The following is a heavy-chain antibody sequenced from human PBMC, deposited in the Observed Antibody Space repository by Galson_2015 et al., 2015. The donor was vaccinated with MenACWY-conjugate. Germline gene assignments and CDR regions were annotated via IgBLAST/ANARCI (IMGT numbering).Heavy chain of an antibody. J-gene: IGHJ4*02. V-gene: IGHV3-74*01. Sequence: SLRLSCAASGFTFNNYWMHWVRQPPGKGLEWISYIMADASFSNYADSVKGRFTISTDNAKNMVYLQMDGLGDEDTAVYFCARDNNWSFDSWGQGTLVTVSS. D-gene: IGHD1-1*01. CDR1: GFTFNNYW. CDR2: IMADASFS. CDR3: ARDNNWSFDS.